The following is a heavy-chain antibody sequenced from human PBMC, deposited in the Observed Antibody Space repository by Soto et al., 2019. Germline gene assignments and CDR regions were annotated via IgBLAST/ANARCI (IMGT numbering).Heavy chain of an antibody. CDR1: GFTFSSYE. J-gene: IGHJ5*02. Sequence: GGSLRLSCAASGFTFSSYEMNWVRQAPGKGLEWVSYISSSGSTIYYADSVKGRFTISRDNAKNSLYLQMNSLRAEDTAVYYCARGGYCSSTSCLNWFDPWGQGTLVTVSS. V-gene: IGHV3-48*03. CDR3: ARGGYCSSTSCLNWFDP. D-gene: IGHD2-2*01. CDR2: ISSSGSTI.